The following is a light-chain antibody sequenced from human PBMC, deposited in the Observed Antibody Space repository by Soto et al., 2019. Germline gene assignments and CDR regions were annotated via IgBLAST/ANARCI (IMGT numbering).Light chain of an antibody. CDR2: DAS. Sequence: DIQMTQSPSTLSASVGDKVTVTCRASQNIRSRLAWYQQKPGKAPNLLISDASSLESRVPSRFSGSGSGTEFTLTISSLQPDDVATYYCQQYNSYSPYTFGQGTKLEIK. J-gene: IGKJ2*01. CDR1: QNIRSR. CDR3: QQYNSYSPYT. V-gene: IGKV1-5*01.